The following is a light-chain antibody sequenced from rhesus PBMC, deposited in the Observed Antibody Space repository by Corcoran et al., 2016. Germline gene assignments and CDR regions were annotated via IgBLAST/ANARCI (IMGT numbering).Light chain of an antibody. CDR2: KAS. J-gene: IGKJ1*01. CDR1: QSIRSW. CDR3: QHYSNSPPWT. V-gene: IGKV1-22*01. Sequence: DIQMTQSPSSLSASVGDIVTITFRASQSIRSWLAWYQQKPGKAPKLLIYKASSLQSGVLSRFSGIGAGTDFTLTISSLQSEDFATYYCQHYSNSPPWTFGQGTKVEIK.